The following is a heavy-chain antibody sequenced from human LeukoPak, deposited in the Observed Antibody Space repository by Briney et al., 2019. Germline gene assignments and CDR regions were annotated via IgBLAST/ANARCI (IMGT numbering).Heavy chain of an antibody. CDR1: GFSFSSYG. J-gene: IGHJ4*02. CDR3: ANLCTDTSCRHFAY. D-gene: IGHD2-2*01. CDR2: IWFDGSKK. Sequence: GGSLRLSCAVSGFSFSSYGMHWVRQAPGKGLEWVAVIWFDGSKKYYADSVKGRFTISRDNSKNMLYLQMNSLRAEDTAVYYCANLCTDTSCRHFAYWGQGTLVTVSS. V-gene: IGHV3-33*06.